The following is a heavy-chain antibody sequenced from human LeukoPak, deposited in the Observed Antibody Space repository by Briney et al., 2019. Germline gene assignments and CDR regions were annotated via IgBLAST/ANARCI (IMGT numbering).Heavy chain of an antibody. CDR2: IYSGGST. CDR1: GFTVSSNY. Sequence: TGGSLRLSCAASGFTVSSNYMSWVRQAPGKGLEWVSVIYSGGSTYYADSVKGRFTISRDNSKNTLYLQMNSLRAEDTAVYYCARVAMYVAALFDYYYYMDVWGKGTTVTVSS. CDR3: ARVAMYVAALFDYYYYMDV. D-gene: IGHD6-6*01. J-gene: IGHJ6*03. V-gene: IGHV3-66*01.